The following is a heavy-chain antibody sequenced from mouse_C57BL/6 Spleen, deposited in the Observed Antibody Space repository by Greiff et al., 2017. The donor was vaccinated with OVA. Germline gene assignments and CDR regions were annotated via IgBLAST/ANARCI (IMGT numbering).Heavy chain of an antibody. J-gene: IGHJ4*01. Sequence: QVQLQQPGAELVMPGASVKLSCKASGYTFTSYWMHWVKQRPGQGLEWIGEIDPSDSYTNYNQKFKGKSTLTVDKSSSTAYMQLSSLTSEDSAVYYCARYGYDVAMDYWGQGTSVTVSS. V-gene: IGHV1-69*01. CDR2: IDPSDSYT. CDR1: GYTFTSYW. D-gene: IGHD2-2*01. CDR3: ARYGYDVAMDY.